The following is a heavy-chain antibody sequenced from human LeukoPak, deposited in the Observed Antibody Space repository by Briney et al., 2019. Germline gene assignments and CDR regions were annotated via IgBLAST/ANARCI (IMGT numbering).Heavy chain of an antibody. CDR1: GFTVSSNY. Sequence: PGGSLRLSRAASGFTVSSNYMSWVRQAPGKGLEWVSSIYSGGSTYYADSVKGRFTISRDISKNTVYLQMNSLRAEDTAVYFCARVRLDRSERNLDAFENWGQGTMVTVSS. D-gene: IGHD1-14*01. J-gene: IGHJ3*02. V-gene: IGHV3-53*01. CDR3: ARVRLDRSERNLDAFEN. CDR2: IYSGGST.